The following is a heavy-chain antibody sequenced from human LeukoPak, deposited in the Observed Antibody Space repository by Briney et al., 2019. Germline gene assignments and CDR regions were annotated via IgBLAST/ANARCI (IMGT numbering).Heavy chain of an antibody. CDR2: IYTSGST. V-gene: IGHV4-4*07. Sequence: SETLSLTCTVSGGSISSYYWSWIRQPAGKGLEWIGRIYTSGSTNYNPSLKSLVTMSVDTSKNQFSLKLSSVTAADTAVYYCASSAAAGTSGWFDPWGQGTLVTVSS. D-gene: IGHD6-13*01. CDR1: GGSISSYY. CDR3: ASSAAAGTSGWFDP. J-gene: IGHJ5*02.